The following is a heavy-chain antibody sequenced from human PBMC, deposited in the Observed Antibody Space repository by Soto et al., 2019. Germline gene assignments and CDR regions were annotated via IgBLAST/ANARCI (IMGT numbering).Heavy chain of an antibody. V-gene: IGHV1-18*01. J-gene: IGHJ6*02. CDR3: AREGVAPYYYYGMDV. D-gene: IGHD5-12*01. CDR2: ISGYNGDT. CDR1: GYTFTDYG. Sequence: ASVKVSCKASGYTFTDYGISWVRQAPGQGLEWIGWISGYNGDTNYAQTFQGRVTMTTDTSTSTVHMEVRSLRSDDTAVYYCAREGVAPYYYYGMDVWGQGTPVTVSS.